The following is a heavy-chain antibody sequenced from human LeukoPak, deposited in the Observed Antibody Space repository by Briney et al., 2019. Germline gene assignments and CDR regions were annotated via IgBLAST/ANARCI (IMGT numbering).Heavy chain of an antibody. D-gene: IGHD3-10*01. CDR2: VSGSGGST. CDR1: GFTFSSYA. CDR3: AREYGSGSYYYDY. V-gene: IGHV3-23*01. J-gene: IGHJ4*02. Sequence: GGSLRLSYAASGFTFSSYAMTWVRQAPGKGLQWVSAVSGSGGSTYYADSVKGRFTISRDNSKNALYLQMNTLRAEDTAVYYCAREYGSGSYYYDYWGQGTLVTVSS.